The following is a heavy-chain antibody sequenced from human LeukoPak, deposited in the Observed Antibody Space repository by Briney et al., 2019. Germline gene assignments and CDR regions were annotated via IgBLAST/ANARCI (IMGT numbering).Heavy chain of an antibody. J-gene: IGHJ3*02. CDR3: ARSIGSSWQFNDGIDI. V-gene: IGHV4-34*01. CDR2: INHSGST. Sequence: SETLSLTCAVYGGSFSGYYWSWIRQPPGKGLEWIGEINHSGSTNYNPSLKSRVTISVDTSKNQFSLQLSSVTAADTAVYYCARSIGSSWQFNDGIDIWGQGTMVTVSA. D-gene: IGHD6-13*01. CDR1: GGSFSGYY.